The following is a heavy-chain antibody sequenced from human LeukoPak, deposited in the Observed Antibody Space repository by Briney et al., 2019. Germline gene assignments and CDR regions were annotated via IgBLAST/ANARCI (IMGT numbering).Heavy chain of an antibody. Sequence: GGSLRLSCAASGFTFTSYAMSWVRQAPGKGLGWVSAISGSVGSTYYADSVKGRFTISRDNSKNTLYLQMNSLRAEDTAVYYCAKDSPSGKYYDSSGYQPDYWGQGTLVTVSS. CDR3: AKDSPSGKYYDSSGYQPDY. J-gene: IGHJ4*02. CDR2: ISGSVGST. V-gene: IGHV3-23*01. CDR1: GFTFTSYA. D-gene: IGHD3-22*01.